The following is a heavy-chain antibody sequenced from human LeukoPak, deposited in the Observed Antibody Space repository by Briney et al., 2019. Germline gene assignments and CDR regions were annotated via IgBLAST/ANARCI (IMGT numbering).Heavy chain of an antibody. D-gene: IGHD1-26*01. J-gene: IGHJ4*02. CDR3: AVAREGGNFDY. CDR1: GYTFTGYY. Sequence: ASVKVSCKASGYTFTGYYMHWGRQAPGQGLEWMGWINPKSGGTNYAQKFQGRVTMTRDTSISTASMELSRLRSDDTAVYYCAVAREGGNFDYWGQGTLVTVSS. CDR2: INPKSGGT. V-gene: IGHV1-2*02.